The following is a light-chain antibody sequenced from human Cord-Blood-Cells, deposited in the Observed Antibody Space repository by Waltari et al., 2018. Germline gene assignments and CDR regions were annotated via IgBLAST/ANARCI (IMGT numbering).Light chain of an antibody. J-gene: IGLJ2*01. V-gene: IGLV2-23*03. Sequence: QSALTQPASVSGSPGPSITIPCTGTSSDVGSYNLVSWYQQHPGKAPKLMIYEGSKRPSGVSNRFSGSKSGNTASLIISGLQAEDEADYYCCSYAGSSTFEFGGGTKLTVL. CDR2: EGS. CDR1: SSDVGSYNL. CDR3: CSYAGSSTFE.